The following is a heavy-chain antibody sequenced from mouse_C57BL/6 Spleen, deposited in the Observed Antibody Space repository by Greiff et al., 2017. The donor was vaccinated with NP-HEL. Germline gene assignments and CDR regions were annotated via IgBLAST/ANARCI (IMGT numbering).Heavy chain of an antibody. CDR1: GFSLTSYG. D-gene: IGHD2-5*01. CDR2: IWSGGST. J-gene: IGHJ4*01. Sequence: QVHVKQSGPGLVQPSQSLSITCTVSGFSLTSYGVHWVRQSPGKGLEWLGVIWSGGSTDYNAAFISRLSISKDNSKSQVFFKMNSLQADDTAIYYCARKDYSNYGVAMDYWGQGTSVTVSS. CDR3: ARKDYSNYGVAMDY. V-gene: IGHV2-2*01.